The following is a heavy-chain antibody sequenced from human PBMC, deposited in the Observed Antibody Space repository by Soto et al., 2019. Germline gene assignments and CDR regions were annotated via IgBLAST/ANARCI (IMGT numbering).Heavy chain of an antibody. V-gene: IGHV3-30-3*01. CDR3: AREFWSGYYSYFDY. CDR2: ISYDGSNK. D-gene: IGHD3-3*01. CDR1: GFTFSSYA. J-gene: IGHJ4*02. Sequence: GGSLRLSCAASGFTFSSYAMHWVRQAPGKGLEWVAVISYDGSNKYYADSVKGRFTISRDNSKNTLYLQMTSLRAEDTAVYYCAREFWSGYYSYFDYWGQGTLVTVSS.